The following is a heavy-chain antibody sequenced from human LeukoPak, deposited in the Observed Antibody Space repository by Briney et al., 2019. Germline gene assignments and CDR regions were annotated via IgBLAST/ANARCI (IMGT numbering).Heavy chain of an antibody. Sequence: GGSLRLSCAASGFTFSSYAMSWVRQAPGKGLEWVSSISSSSSYIYYADSVKGRFTISRDNAKNSLYLQMNSLRAEDTAVYYCARDGPPRMIVLYYFDYWGQGTLVTVSS. V-gene: IGHV3-21*01. CDR1: GFTFSSYA. D-gene: IGHD3-22*01. J-gene: IGHJ4*02. CDR3: ARDGPPRMIVLYYFDY. CDR2: ISSSSSYI.